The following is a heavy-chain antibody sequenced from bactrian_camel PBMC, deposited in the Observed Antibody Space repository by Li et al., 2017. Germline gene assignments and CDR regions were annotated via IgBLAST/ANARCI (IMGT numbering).Heavy chain of an antibody. CDR3: AADSPSLRDDCDSGSWCCPPVWTDEYNN. V-gene: IGHV3-3*01. Sequence: HVQLVESGGGSVQAGGSLRLSCTASGDTYSSICMGWFRQAPGKEHEEVAGIRRVGSKTYYADSVKGRFTISQDNAKNTVYLQMNSLKPEDTATYYCAADSPSLRDDCDSGSWCCPPVWTDEYNNWGQGTQVTVS. CDR2: IRRVGSKT. D-gene: IGHD3*01. CDR1: GDTYSSIC. J-gene: IGHJ4*01.